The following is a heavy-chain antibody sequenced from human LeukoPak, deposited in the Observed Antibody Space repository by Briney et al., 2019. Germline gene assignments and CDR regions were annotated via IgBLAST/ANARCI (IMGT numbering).Heavy chain of an antibody. J-gene: IGHJ4*02. CDR1: GFTFSSYA. D-gene: IGHD3-22*01. CDR3: ARTNYYDSSGFLFDY. Sequence: GGSLRLSCAASGFTFSSYAMSWVRQAPGKGLEWVSAISGSGDTTYFADSVKGRFTISRDNSKNTLYLQMNSLRAEDTAVYYCARTNYYDSSGFLFDYWGQGTLVTVSS. CDR2: ISGSGDTT. V-gene: IGHV3-23*01.